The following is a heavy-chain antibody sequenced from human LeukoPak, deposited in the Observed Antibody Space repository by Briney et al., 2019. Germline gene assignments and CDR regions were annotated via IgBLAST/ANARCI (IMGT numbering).Heavy chain of an antibody. D-gene: IGHD3-10*01. Sequence: PGGSLRLSCAASGFTFSSYWMSWVRQAPGKGLEWVANIKQDGSEKYYVDSVKGRFTISRDNAKNSLYLQMNSLRAEDTAVYYCARDSGLLYHVTALFDYWGQGTLVTVSS. CDR3: ARDSGLLYHVTALFDY. CDR2: IKQDGSEK. J-gene: IGHJ4*02. V-gene: IGHV3-7*01. CDR1: GFTFSSYW.